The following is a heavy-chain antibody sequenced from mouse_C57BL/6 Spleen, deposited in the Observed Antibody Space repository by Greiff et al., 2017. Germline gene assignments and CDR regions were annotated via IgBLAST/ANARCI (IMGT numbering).Heavy chain of an antibody. V-gene: IGHV5-17*01. CDR3: ARNRVATRVATYYAMYY. J-gene: IGHJ4*01. CDR1: GFTFSDYG. D-gene: IGHD1-1*01. Sequence: EVMLVESGGGLVKPGGSLKLSCAASGFTFSDYGMHWVRQAPEKGLELVAYISSCSSTIYYADTVKSRFTSSRYNAKNTLFLQMTRLRSENTAMYYCARNRVATRVATYYAMYYWGQGTSVTFSS. CDR2: ISSCSSTI.